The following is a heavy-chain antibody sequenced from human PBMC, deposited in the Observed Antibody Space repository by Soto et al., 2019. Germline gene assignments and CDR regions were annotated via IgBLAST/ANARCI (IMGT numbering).Heavy chain of an antibody. CDR1: GFTFSSYA. CDR3: ARGADAYYDYVWGSYRSPNFDY. V-gene: IGHV3-30-3*01. J-gene: IGHJ4*02. D-gene: IGHD3-16*02. Sequence: QVQLVESGGGVVQPGRSLRLSCAASGFTFSSYAMHWVSQAPGKGLEWVAVISYDGSNKYYADSVKGRFTISRDNSNNTPYLQRTSLRAEDTAVYYCARGADAYYDYVWGSYRSPNFDYWGQGTLVTVTS. CDR2: ISYDGSNK.